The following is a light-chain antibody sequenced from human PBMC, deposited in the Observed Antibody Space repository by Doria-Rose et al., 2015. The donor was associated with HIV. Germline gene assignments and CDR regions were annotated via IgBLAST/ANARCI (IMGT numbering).Light chain of an antibody. J-gene: IGKJ2*01. CDR1: QDINNC. CDR3: QQYDDLPYT. Sequence: SSLSASVGDRVTISCQASQDINNCLNWYQQKPGKAPKLLIYDASILETGVPSRFSGSGSVTDFNFTVSSLQPEDIATYYCQQYDDLPYTFGQGTNLKIK. CDR2: DAS. V-gene: IGKV1-33*01.